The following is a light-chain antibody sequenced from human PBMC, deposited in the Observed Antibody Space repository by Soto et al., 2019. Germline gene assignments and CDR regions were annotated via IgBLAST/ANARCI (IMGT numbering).Light chain of an antibody. CDR1: QSISSSY. V-gene: IGKV3-20*01. CDR2: GAS. CDR3: QHYGSAFT. J-gene: IGKJ4*01. Sequence: EIVLTQSPGTLSLSPGEGATLSCRASQSISSSYLAWYQQRPGQAPRLFIYGASRRGTGIPYRVSGSGSGTDFTLTISRLQPGDFAVYYGQHYGSAFTFGGGTKVEIK.